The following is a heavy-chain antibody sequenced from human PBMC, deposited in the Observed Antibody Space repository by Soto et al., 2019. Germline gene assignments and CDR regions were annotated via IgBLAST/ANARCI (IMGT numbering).Heavy chain of an antibody. CDR2: IKSKTDGGTT. J-gene: IGHJ6*02. CDR3: TTEKIISIFGVVTGNGMDV. CDR1: GFTFSNAW. Sequence: GGSLRLSCAASGFTFSNAWMSWVRQAPGKGLEWVGRIKSKTDGGTTDYAAPVKGRFTISRDDSKNTLYLQMNSLKTEDTAVYYCTTEKIISIFGVVTGNGMDVWGQGTTVTVSS. V-gene: IGHV3-15*01. D-gene: IGHD3-3*01.